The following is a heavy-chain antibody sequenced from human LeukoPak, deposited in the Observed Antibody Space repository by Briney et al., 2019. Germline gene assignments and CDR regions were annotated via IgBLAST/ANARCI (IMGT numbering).Heavy chain of an antibody. Sequence: GGSLRLSCAASGFTFSSYVMSWVRQAPGKGLEWVSAISGSGGSTYYADSVKGRFTISRDNSKNTLYLQMNSLRAEDTAVYYCAKPYSSGWYGGFDYWGQGTLVTVSS. V-gene: IGHV3-23*01. CDR1: GFTFSSYV. J-gene: IGHJ4*02. D-gene: IGHD6-19*01. CDR3: AKPYSSGWYGGFDY. CDR2: ISGSGGST.